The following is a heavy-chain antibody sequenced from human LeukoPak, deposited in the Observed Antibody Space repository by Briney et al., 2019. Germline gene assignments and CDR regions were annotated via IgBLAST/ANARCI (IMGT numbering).Heavy chain of an antibody. J-gene: IGHJ4*02. CDR3: ARGPGYLTDY. D-gene: IGHD2-15*01. Sequence: PGGSLRLSCAASGFTLSNCWMTRFRQAPGKGLEWVANINQDGSVQSYVDSVKGRFTISKDNAKNSLYLKMNSLRVEDTAVYYCARGPGYLTDYWGRGTLVTVSS. CDR1: GFTLSNCW. V-gene: IGHV3-7*01. CDR2: INQDGSVQ.